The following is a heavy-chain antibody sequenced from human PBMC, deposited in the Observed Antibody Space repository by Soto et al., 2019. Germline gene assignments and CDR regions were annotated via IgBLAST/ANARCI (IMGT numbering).Heavy chain of an antibody. CDR2: IDWDDDK. J-gene: IGHJ6*01. CDR3: ARIRSYYDSSGIYYYYGMDV. D-gene: IGHD3-22*01. Sequence: SGPTLVNPTQTLTLTCTFSGFSLSTSGMRVSWIRQPPGKALEWLARIDWDDDKFYSTSLKTRLTISKDTYKNQVVLTMTNMDPVDTATYYCARIRSYYDSSGIYYYYGMDVWGQGTTVTVSS. CDR1: GFSLSTSGMR. V-gene: IGHV2-70*04.